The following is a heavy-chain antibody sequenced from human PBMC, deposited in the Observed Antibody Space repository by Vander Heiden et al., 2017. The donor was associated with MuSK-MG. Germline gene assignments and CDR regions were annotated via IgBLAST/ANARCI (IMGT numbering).Heavy chain of an antibody. CDR1: GFNFSTYG. CDR3: ARDSMYTSSWDYYYYMDV. D-gene: IGHD6-13*01. J-gene: IGHJ6*03. Sequence: QEQLVESGGGVVQPGRSLRLSCAASGFNFSTYGVHWVRQAPGKGLKWVAVIGYDGSSKYYADSVKGRFTISRDNSKNTLYLQMNSLRAEDTAVYYCARDSMYTSSWDYYYYMDVWGKGTTVTVSS. V-gene: IGHV3-33*01. CDR2: IGYDGSSK.